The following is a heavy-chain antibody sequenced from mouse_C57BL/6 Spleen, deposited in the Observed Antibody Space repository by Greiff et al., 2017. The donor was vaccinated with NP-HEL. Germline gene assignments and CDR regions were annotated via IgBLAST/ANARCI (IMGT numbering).Heavy chain of an antibody. D-gene: IGHD2-4*01. V-gene: IGHV5-9-1*02. CDR1: GFTFSSYA. CDR2: ISSGGDYI. Sequence: EVKLVESGEGLVKPGGSLKLSCAASGFTFSSYAMSWVRQTPEKRLEWVAYISSGGDYIYYADTVKGRFTISRDNARNTLYLQMSSLKSEDTAMYYCTRDDYDGGVDYWGQGTSVTVSS. J-gene: IGHJ4*01. CDR3: TRDDYDGGVDY.